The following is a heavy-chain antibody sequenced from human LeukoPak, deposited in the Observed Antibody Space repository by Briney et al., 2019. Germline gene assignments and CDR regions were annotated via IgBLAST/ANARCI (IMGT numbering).Heavy chain of an antibody. Sequence: GGSLRLSCAASGFTFSSYAMSWVRQAPGKGLEWVSAISGSGGSTYYADSVKGRFTISRDNSKNTLYLQMNSLRAEDTAVYYCARGNVLRFLEWLLYYWGQGTLVTVSS. CDR3: ARGNVLRFLEWLLYY. V-gene: IGHV3-23*01. CDR2: ISGSGGST. J-gene: IGHJ4*02. D-gene: IGHD3-3*01. CDR1: GFTFSSYA.